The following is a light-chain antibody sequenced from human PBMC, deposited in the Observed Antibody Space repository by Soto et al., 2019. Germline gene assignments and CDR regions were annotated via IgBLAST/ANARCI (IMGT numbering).Light chain of an antibody. V-gene: IGKV1-39*01. Sequence: DIQMTQSPSSLSASVGDRVTITCRASQSISNYLSWYQQIPGKAPKLLIYAASTLRSGVSRSGVSSRFSGSGSGTDFTLTISSLQPEDVATYYCQQSYSTPWTFGQGTKVEIK. CDR2: AAS. CDR1: QSISNY. CDR3: QQSYSTPWT. J-gene: IGKJ1*01.